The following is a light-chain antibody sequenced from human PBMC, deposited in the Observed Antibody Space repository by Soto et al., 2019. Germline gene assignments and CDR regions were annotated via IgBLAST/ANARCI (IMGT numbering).Light chain of an antibody. CDR3: HQYNDGPGGT. CDR2: GAS. CDR1: HSVSTN. J-gene: IGKJ4*02. Sequence: EILMTQSPATLSVSPGERATLSCRASHSVSTNLAWYQQKPGQAPRLLIFGASTRATGIPVRFTGSGSGRQFTLTISSLQSEDFAVYYCHQYNDGPGGTFGGGTKVDIK. V-gene: IGKV3-15*01.